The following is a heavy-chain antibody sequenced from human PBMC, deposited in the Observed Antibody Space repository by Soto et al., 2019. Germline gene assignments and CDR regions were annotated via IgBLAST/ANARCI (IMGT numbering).Heavy chain of an antibody. J-gene: IGHJ5*02. Sequence: QVQLVQSGAEVKKPGASVKVSCKASGYTFHTYGITWVRQAPGQGLEWMGWISTYNGNTEYVQKFQDRVTMTTDPSTRTAYMELRSLRSDDTAVYYCARNSSSSSWFDPWGQGTLVAVSS. CDR2: ISTYNGNT. V-gene: IGHV1-18*01. CDR3: ARNSSSSSWFDP. CDR1: GYTFHTYG. D-gene: IGHD6-6*01.